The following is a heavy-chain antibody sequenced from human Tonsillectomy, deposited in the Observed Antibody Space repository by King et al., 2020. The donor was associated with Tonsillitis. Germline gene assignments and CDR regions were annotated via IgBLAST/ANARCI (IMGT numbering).Heavy chain of an antibody. Sequence: QLVQSGAEVKKPGASVKVSCKASGYTFTSYGISWVRQAPGQGLEWMGWISAYNGNTNYAQKLQGRVTMTTDTSTGTAYMELRSLSTDDTAVYSCARYGIVGATTVDYRGQGTLGTVSS. CDR1: GYTFTSYG. J-gene: IGHJ4*02. CDR2: ISAYNGNT. D-gene: IGHD1-26*01. V-gene: IGHV1-18*01. CDR3: ARYGIVGATTVDY.